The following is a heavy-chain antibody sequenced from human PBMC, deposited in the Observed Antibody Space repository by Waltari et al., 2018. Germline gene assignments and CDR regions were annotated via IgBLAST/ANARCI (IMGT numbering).Heavy chain of an antibody. CDR2: INNSGST. CDR3: ARWAGYCSGGSCRRWFDP. V-gene: IGHV4-34*01. CDR1: GGSFSGYY. D-gene: IGHD2-15*01. J-gene: IGHJ5*02. Sequence: QVQLQQWGAGLLKPSETLSLTCAVYGGSFSGYYWSWIRQPPGQGLEWIGEINNSGSTNYNPSLKSRVTISVDTSKNQFSLKLSSVTAADTAVYYCARWAGYCSGGSCRRWFDPWGQGTLVTVSS.